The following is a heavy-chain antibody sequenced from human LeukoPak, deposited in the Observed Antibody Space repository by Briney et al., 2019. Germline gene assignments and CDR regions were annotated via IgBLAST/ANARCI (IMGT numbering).Heavy chain of an antibody. Sequence: GESLXXSXXGSGYSFTSYWXGWVRQXPGKGLXXMGITYPGDSDTTYSPSFQGQVTISADKSISTAYLQWSSLKASDTAMYYCARSWGSYRFDYWGQGTLVTVSP. D-gene: IGHD3-16*02. V-gene: IGHV5-51*01. CDR2: TYPGDSDT. CDR1: GYSFTSYW. J-gene: IGHJ4*02. CDR3: ARSWGSYRFDY.